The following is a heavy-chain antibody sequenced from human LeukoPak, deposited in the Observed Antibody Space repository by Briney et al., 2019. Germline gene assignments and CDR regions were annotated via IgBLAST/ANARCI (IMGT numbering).Heavy chain of an antibody. CDR2: IYTSGST. J-gene: IGHJ3*02. CDR1: GGSISSGSYY. Sequence: SETLSLTCTVSGGSISSGSYYWSWIRQPAGKGLEWIGRIYTSGSTNYSPSLKSRVTISVDTSKNQFSLKLTSVTAADTAVYYCARGPYKYDGSGAFDIWGQGTKVTVSP. V-gene: IGHV4-61*02. CDR3: ARGPYKYDGSGAFDI. D-gene: IGHD3-22*01.